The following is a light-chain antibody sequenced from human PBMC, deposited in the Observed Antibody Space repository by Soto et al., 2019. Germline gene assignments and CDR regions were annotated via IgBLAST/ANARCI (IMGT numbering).Light chain of an antibody. Sequence: QSALTQPASVSGSPGQSITIPCTGTSGDVGGYNLVSWYQQHPGKAPKLMIYEVTERPSGVSNRFSGSKSGNTASLTISGLQPVDEADYYCCSYAGNSEVFGTGTKAPS. V-gene: IGLV2-23*02. CDR1: SGDVGGYNL. CDR2: EVT. J-gene: IGLJ1*01. CDR3: CSYAGNSEV.